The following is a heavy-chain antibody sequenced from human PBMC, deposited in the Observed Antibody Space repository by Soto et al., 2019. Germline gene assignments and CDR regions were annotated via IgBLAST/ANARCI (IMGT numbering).Heavy chain of an antibody. V-gene: IGHV3-7*05. Sequence: GGSLRLSCAASGFTFSSYWMSWVRQAPGKGLEWVANIKQDGSEKYYVDSVKGRFTISRDNAKNSLYLQMNSLRAEDTAVYYCATSSSILYYYYYGMDVWGQGTTVTVSS. CDR1: GFTFSSYW. D-gene: IGHD6-6*01. CDR3: ATSSSILYYYYYGMDV. CDR2: IKQDGSEK. J-gene: IGHJ6*02.